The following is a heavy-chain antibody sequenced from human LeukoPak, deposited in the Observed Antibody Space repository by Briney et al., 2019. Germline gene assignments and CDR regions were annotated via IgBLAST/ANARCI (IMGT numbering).Heavy chain of an antibody. J-gene: IGHJ5*02. D-gene: IGHD3-3*01. CDR2: ISGSGGST. CDR3: AKDVSEVRYDFWSGYYPYNWFDP. V-gene: IGHV3-23*01. Sequence: GGSLRLSCAASGFTFSSYAMSWVRQAPGKGLEWVSAISGSGGSTYYADSVKGRFTISRDNSKNTRYLQMNSLRAEDTAVYYYAKDVSEVRYDFWSGYYPYNWFDPWGQGTLVTVSS. CDR1: GFTFSSYA.